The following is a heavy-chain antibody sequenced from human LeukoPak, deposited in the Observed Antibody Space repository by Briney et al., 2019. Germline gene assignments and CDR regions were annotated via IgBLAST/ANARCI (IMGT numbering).Heavy chain of an antibody. V-gene: IGHV3-48*03. CDR1: GFTFSSYE. Sequence: GGSLRLSCAASGFTFSSYEMSWVRQAPGKGLEWVSYISTSGTTINYSDSVKGRFTISRDNAKKSLYLQMNSLRAEDTAVYYCARNGLAANGYFDYWGQGTLVTVSS. CDR2: ISTSGTTI. J-gene: IGHJ4*02. D-gene: IGHD2-8*01. CDR3: ARNGLAANGYFDY.